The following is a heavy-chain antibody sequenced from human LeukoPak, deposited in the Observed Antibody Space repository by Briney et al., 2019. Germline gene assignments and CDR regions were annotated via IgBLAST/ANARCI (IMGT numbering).Heavy chain of an antibody. Sequence: GGSLRLSCAASGFTFSSYWMHWVRQAPGKGLVWVSRINSDGSSTSYADSVKGRFTISRDNAKNSLYLQMNSLRAEDTAVYYCARVRGPNSIHGAFDIWGQGTMVTVSS. CDR3: ARVRGPNSIHGAFDI. J-gene: IGHJ3*02. V-gene: IGHV3-74*01. D-gene: IGHD4-11*01. CDR2: INSDGSST. CDR1: GFTFSSYW.